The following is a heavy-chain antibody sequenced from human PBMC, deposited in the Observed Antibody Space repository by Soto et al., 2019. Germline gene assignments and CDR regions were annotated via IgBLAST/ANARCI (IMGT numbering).Heavy chain of an antibody. CDR1: GLIFSDVW. Sequence: GSLRLSCAASGLIFSDVWMTWVRQAPGKGLEWVGRIKTKPDDGTIDYAAPVRGRFTISRDDSKNTLYLQMTSLTPDDTGVYYCTTSNLGVDFWGPGTLVTVSS. V-gene: IGHV3-15*01. CDR2: IKTKPDDGTI. CDR3: TTSNLGVDF. D-gene: IGHD1-1*01. J-gene: IGHJ4*02.